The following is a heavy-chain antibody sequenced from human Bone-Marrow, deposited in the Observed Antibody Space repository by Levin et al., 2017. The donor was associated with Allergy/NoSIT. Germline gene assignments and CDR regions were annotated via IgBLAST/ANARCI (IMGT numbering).Heavy chain of an antibody. Sequence: LGESLKISCKASGYSFTSFGISWVRQAPGQGLEWMGWISAHNGNTVYAQKFEGRVSMTTETATSTAYMELRSLNSDDTARYYCVREGSSSTFDDWGQGTQVTV. J-gene: IGHJ4*02. CDR2: ISAHNGNT. CDR3: VREGSSSTFDD. V-gene: IGHV1-18*01. CDR1: GYSFTSFG. D-gene: IGHD6-6*01.